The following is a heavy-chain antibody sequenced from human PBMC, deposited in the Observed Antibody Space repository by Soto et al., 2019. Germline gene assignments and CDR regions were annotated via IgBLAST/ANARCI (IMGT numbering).Heavy chain of an antibody. V-gene: IGHV3-23*01. J-gene: IGHJ4*02. CDR2: ISGSGGST. CDR1: GFTFSNYA. Sequence: LRLSCVASGFTFSNYAMNWVRQAPGKGLEWVSAISGSGGSTNYAESVKGRFTISRDNSKNTLFLQMNSLRAEDTAVYYCAKDPGPFIYCSSISCYTGGPDYWGQGTLVTVSS. CDR3: AKDPGPFIYCSSISCYTGGPDY. D-gene: IGHD2-2*02.